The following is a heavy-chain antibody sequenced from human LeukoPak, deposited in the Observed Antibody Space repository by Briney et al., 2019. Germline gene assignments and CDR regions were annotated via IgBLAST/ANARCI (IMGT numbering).Heavy chain of an antibody. V-gene: IGHV4-59*08. Sequence: SETLSLTCTVSGDSISSYYWSWIRQPPGKGLEWIGYIYYSGSTNYNPSLKSRVTILVDTSKNQFSLELSSVTAADTAVYYCARHLRGIAAAGATDYWGQGTLVTVSS. CDR3: ARHLRGIAAAGATDY. CDR1: GDSISSYY. J-gene: IGHJ4*02. D-gene: IGHD6-13*01. CDR2: IYYSGST.